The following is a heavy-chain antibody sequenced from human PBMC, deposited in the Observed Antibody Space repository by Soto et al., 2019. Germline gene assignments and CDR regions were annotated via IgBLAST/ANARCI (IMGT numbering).Heavy chain of an antibody. Sequence: EVQLLESGGGLVQPGGSLRLSCAASGFTFSSYAMSWVRQAPGKGLEWVSAISGSGGSTYYADSVKGRFTISRDNSKNKRYLQMNSLRAEDTAVYYCAKDRYCSGGSCYSRIYYYYYGMDVWGQGNTVTVSS. CDR2: ISGSGGST. V-gene: IGHV3-23*01. J-gene: IGHJ6*02. CDR1: GFTFSSYA. CDR3: AKDRYCSGGSCYSRIYYYYYGMDV. D-gene: IGHD2-15*01.